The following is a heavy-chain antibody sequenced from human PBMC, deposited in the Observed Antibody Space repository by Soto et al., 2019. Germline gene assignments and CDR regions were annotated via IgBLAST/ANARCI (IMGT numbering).Heavy chain of an antibody. CDR1: GGSIRDNY. D-gene: IGHD1-7*01. J-gene: IGHJ5*02. CDR2: INHSGST. CDR3: ARWNWNYGNWFDP. Sequence: ASETLSLTCSVSGGSIRDNYWGWIRQPPGKGLEWIGEINHSGSTNYNPSLKSRVTISVDTSKNQFSLKLSSVTAADTAVYYCARWNWNYGNWFDPWGQGTLVTVSS. V-gene: IGHV4-34*01.